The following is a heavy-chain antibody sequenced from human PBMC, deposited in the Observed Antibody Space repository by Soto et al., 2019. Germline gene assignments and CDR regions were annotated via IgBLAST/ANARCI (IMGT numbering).Heavy chain of an antibody. J-gene: IGHJ6*02. CDR2: MNPNSGNT. V-gene: IGHV1-8*01. CDR3: ARGDYDFWSGYSRPYYYYGMDV. D-gene: IGHD3-3*01. Sequence: QVQLVQSRAEVKKPGASVKVSCKASGYTFTSYDINWVRQATGQGLEWMGWMNPNSGNTGYAQKFQGRVTITRNTSISTAYRELSSLRSEDTAVYYCARGDYDFWSGYSRPYYYYGMDVWGQGTTVTVSS. CDR1: GYTFTSYD.